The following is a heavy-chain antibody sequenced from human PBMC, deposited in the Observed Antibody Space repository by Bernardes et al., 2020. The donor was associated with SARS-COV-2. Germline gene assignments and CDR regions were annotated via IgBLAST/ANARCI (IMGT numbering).Heavy chain of an antibody. CDR2: INPSGGST. CDR3: ARDLTRTIAVADYYYGMDV. D-gene: IGHD6-19*01. J-gene: IGHJ6*02. CDR1: GYTFTSYY. V-gene: IGHV1-46*01. Sequence: ASVKVSCKASGYTFTSYYMHWVRQAPGQGLEWMGIINPSGGSTSYAQKFQGRVTMTRDTSTSTVYMELSSPRSEDTAVYYCARDLTRTIAVADYYYGMDVWGQGTTVTVSS.